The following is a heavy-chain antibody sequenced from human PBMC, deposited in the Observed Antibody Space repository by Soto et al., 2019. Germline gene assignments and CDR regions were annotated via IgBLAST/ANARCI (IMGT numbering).Heavy chain of an antibody. J-gene: IGHJ3*02. CDR2: IYYSGST. Sequence: PSETLSLTCTVSGGSISSGGYYWSWIRQHPGKGLEWIGYIYYSGSTYYTPSLKSRVTISVDTSKNQFSLKLSSVTAPDTAVYYCATQVARRAFDIWGQGTMVTVSS. V-gene: IGHV4-31*03. CDR1: GGSISSGGYY. D-gene: IGHD2-15*01. CDR3: ATQVARRAFDI.